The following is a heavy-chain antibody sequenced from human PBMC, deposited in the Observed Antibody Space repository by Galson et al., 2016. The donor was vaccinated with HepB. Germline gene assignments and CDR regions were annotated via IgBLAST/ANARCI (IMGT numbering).Heavy chain of an antibody. CDR2: ISSSSSTI. Sequence: SLRLSCAASGFTFSGYNMDWVRQAPGKGLEWVSCISSSSSTIYYANSVKGRFTISRDNAKNSLYLQMNSLRDEDTAVYYCAREIPSRGKSDYWGQGTLVTVSS. D-gene: IGHD3-10*01. V-gene: IGHV3-48*02. CDR3: AREIPSRGKSDY. J-gene: IGHJ4*02. CDR1: GFTFSGYN.